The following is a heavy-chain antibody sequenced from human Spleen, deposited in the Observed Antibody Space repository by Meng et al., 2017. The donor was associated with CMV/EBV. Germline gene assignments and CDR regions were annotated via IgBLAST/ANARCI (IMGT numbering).Heavy chain of an antibody. V-gene: IGHV1-46*01. Sequence: ASVKVSCKASGGTFSSYAISWVRQAPGQGLEWMGIINPSDGSTSYKQKFQGKVSMTGDTSTSTVYLQLSSLTSEDTAVYYCAREDLSAGLTTALVVGYGMGVWGQGTTVTVSS. CDR3: AREDLSAGLTTALVVGYGMGV. CDR1: GGTFSSYA. CDR2: INPSDGST. J-gene: IGHJ6*02. D-gene: IGHD2-8*02.